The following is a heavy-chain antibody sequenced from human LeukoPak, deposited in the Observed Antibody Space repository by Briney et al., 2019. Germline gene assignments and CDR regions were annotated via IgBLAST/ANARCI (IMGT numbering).Heavy chain of an antibody. J-gene: IGHJ4*02. CDR3: ARDVAGRYPLDY. Sequence: PSETLSLTCVVYSGSFSDYYWTWIRQSPGKGLEWIGEINHTGNTNYNPSLKSRVTMSVDTSKNQFSLKLSSVTAADTAVYYCARDVAGRYPLDYWGQGTLVTVSS. CDR2: INHTGNT. CDR1: SGSFSDYY. V-gene: IGHV4-34*01. D-gene: IGHD6-19*01.